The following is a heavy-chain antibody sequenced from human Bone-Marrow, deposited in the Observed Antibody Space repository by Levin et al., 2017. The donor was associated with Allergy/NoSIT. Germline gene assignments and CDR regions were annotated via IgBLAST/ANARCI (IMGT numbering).Heavy chain of an antibody. V-gene: IGHV3-15*01. J-gene: IGHJ3*02. CDR1: GFTFTNAW. D-gene: IGHD3-10*01. CDR3: TTEDYYGSGTFYYDAFDI. CDR2: IKSNIDGGTT. Sequence: SCAASGFTFTNAWMSWVRQAPGKGLEWVGRIKSNIDGGTTEYAAPVKDRFTISRDDSKNTLFLQMSSLKTEDTAVYYCTTEDYYGSGTFYYDAFDIWGQGTTVTVSS.